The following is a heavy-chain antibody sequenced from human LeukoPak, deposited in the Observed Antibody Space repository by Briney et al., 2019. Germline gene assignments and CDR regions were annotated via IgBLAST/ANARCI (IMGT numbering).Heavy chain of an antibody. V-gene: IGHV4-4*07. CDR3: ARVIRGGYSYYFDY. CDR2: IYTSGST. Sequence: EXXSLTCTVSGGSISSYYWSWIRQPAGKGLEGIGRIYTSGSTNYNPSLKSRVTMSVDTSKNQFSLKLSSVTAADTAVYYCARVIRGGYSYYFDYWGQGTLVTVSS. CDR1: GGSISSYY. J-gene: IGHJ4*02. D-gene: IGHD3-10*01.